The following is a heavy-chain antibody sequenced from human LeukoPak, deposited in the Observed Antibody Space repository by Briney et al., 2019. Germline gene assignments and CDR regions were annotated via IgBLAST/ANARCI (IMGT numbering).Heavy chain of an antibody. CDR3: ARGPTTVTTFPFDY. J-gene: IGHJ4*02. CDR1: GGSFSGYY. D-gene: IGHD4-17*01. Sequence: SETLSLTCAVYGGSFSGYYWSWIRQPPGKGLEWIGEINHSGGTNYNPSLKSRVTISVGTSKNQFSLKLSSVTAADTAVYYCARGPTTVTTFPFDYWGQGTLVTVSS. CDR2: INHSGGT. V-gene: IGHV4-34*01.